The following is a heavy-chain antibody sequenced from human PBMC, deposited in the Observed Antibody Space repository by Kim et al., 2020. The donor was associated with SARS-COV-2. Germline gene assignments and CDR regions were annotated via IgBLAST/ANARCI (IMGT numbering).Heavy chain of an antibody. CDR1: GFTFSSYA. D-gene: IGHD3-22*01. Sequence: GGSLRLSCAASGFTFSSYAMHWVRQAPGKGLEWVAVISYDGSNKYYADSVKGRFTISRDNSKNTLYLQMNSLRAEDTAVYYCASITMIVVVTDAFDIWGQGTMVTVSS. V-gene: IGHV3-30*04. CDR2: ISYDGSNK. CDR3: ASITMIVVVTDAFDI. J-gene: IGHJ3*02.